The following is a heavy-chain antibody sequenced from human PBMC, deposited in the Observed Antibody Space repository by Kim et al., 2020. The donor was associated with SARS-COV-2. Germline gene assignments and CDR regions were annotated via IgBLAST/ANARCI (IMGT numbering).Heavy chain of an antibody. CDR3: AKDHDIVVVVAAPNFDY. V-gene: IGHV3-30*02. D-gene: IGHD2-15*01. Sequence: VKGRLTISGDNSKTPLYLQMNSLRAEDTAVYYCAKDHDIVVVVAAPNFDYWGQGTLVTVSS. J-gene: IGHJ4*02.